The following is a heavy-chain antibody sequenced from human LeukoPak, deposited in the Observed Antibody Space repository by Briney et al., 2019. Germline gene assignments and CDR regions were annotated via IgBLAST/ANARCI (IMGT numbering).Heavy chain of an antibody. CDR2: INPNSGGT. V-gene: IGHV1-2*02. CDR1: GYTFTVNY. J-gene: IGHJ4*02. D-gene: IGHD2-21*01. CDR3: ARDRGDPYSFDY. Sequence: ASVKVSCKASGYTFTVNYMHWVRQASGQGLEYMGWINPNSGGTNYAQKFQGRVTVTRDTSITTAYMELSRLTSDDTAVYYCARDRGDPYSFDYWGQGTMVTVSS.